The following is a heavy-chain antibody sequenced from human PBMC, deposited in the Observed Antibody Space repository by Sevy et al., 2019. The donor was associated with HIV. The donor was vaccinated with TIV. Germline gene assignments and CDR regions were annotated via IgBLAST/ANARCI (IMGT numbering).Heavy chain of an antibody. Sequence: GGSLRLSCAASGFTFSSYWMHWVRQAPGKGLVWVSRINSDGSSISYADSVKGRFTISRDNAKNTLYLQMNSLRAEDTAVYYCARVGIAAAGDYYYYMDVWGKGTTVTVSS. V-gene: IGHV3-74*01. CDR1: GFTFSSYW. D-gene: IGHD6-13*01. J-gene: IGHJ6*03. CDR3: ARVGIAAAGDYYYYMDV. CDR2: INSDGSSI.